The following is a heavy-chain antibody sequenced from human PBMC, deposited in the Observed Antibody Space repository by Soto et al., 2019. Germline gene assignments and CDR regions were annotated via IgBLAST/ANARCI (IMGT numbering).Heavy chain of an antibody. Sequence: GGSLRLSCAASGFTFSSHGMHWVRQAPGKGLEWVAVIWYDGSKKYYADSVKGRFSISRDNSKNTLYVEMNSLGAEDTAVYYCARDKEMATISVFDLWGQGTMVTVSS. CDR2: IWYDGSKK. CDR3: ARDKEMATISVFDL. D-gene: IGHD5-12*01. CDR1: GFTFSSHG. V-gene: IGHV3-33*01. J-gene: IGHJ3*01.